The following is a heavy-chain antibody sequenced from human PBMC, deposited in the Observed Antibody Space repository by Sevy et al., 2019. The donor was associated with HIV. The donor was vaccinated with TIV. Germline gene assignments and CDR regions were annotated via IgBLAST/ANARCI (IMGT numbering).Heavy chain of an antibody. CDR3: AREGCTKPHDY. CDR2: LSFGCGKI. D-gene: IGHD2-8*01. CDR1: GFTFNIYS. J-gene: IGHJ4*02. V-gene: IGHV3-23*01. Sequence: GGCLRLSCAASGFTFNIYSMSWVRQTPGKGLEWVATLSFGCGKINHADTVKGRFTMSRDDSKNAVYLQMNNLRVEDTAIYYCAREGCTKPHDYWGQGTLVTVPS.